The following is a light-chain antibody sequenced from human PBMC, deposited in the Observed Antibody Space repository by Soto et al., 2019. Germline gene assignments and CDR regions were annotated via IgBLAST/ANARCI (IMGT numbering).Light chain of an antibody. CDR3: SSYTSSSDWV. V-gene: IGLV2-14*01. CDR1: SSDVAGYNH. J-gene: IGLJ3*02. Sequence: QSALTQPASVSGSPGQSITISCTGTSSDVAGYNHVSWYQHHPGKAPKLMIYEVNNRPSGVSNRFSGSKSGNTASLTISGLQAEDEADYYCSSYTSSSDWVFGGGTKLTVL. CDR2: EVN.